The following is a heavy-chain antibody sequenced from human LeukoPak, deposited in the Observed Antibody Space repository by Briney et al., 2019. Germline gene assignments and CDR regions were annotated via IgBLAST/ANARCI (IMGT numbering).Heavy chain of an antibody. J-gene: IGHJ4*02. CDR2: IYPGDSDT. V-gene: IGHV5-51*01. CDR3: ARHHQTPSTYYDFWSGFPSSTYFDY. CDR1: GYSFTSYW. D-gene: IGHD3-3*01. Sequence: GESLKISCKGSGYSFTSYWIGWVRQMPGKGLEWMGIIYPGDSDTRYSPSFQGQVTISADKSISTAYLQWSSLKASDTAMYYCARHHQTPSTYYDFWSGFPSSTYFDYWGQGTLVTVSS.